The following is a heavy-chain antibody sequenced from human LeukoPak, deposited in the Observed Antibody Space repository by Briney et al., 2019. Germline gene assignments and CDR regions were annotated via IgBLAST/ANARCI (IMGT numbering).Heavy chain of an antibody. CDR3: ARHQPLGSYEADY. V-gene: IGHV4-59*08. J-gene: IGHJ4*02. Sequence: PSETLSLTCTVSGGSIGTYYWSWVRQSPGKGLEWIGYIYVTGNRYNPYLQSRVTISVDTSRNQFFLKMSSVTAADTAVYYCARHQPLGSYEADYWSQGTLVTVSS. D-gene: IGHD1-26*01. CDR1: GGSIGTYY. CDR2: IYVTGN.